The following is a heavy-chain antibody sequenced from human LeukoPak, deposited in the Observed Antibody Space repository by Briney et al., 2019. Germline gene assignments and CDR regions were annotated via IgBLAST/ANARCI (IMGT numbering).Heavy chain of an antibody. D-gene: IGHD1-14*01. J-gene: IGHJ4*02. Sequence: PGGSLRLSCAASGFTFSHYSMDWVRQAPGKGLEWVSSISRTSSDIYYADSVKGRFTISRDNAKNSLYLQMNSLRAEDTAVYYRARGVPDDYWGQGTLVTVSS. CDR1: GFTFSHYS. CDR3: ARGVPDDY. V-gene: IGHV3-21*01. CDR2: ISRTSSDI.